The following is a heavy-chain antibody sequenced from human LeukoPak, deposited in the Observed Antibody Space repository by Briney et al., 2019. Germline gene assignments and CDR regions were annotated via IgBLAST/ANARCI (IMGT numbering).Heavy chain of an antibody. V-gene: IGHV1-2*06. CDR3: ARESYDSSGYYFSYFDY. D-gene: IGHD3-22*01. Sequence: ASVKVSCKVSGYALTELSMHWVRQAPGQGLEWMGRINPNSGGTNYAQKFQGRVTMTRDTSISTAYMELSRLRSDDTAVYYCARESYDSSGYYFSYFDYWGQGTLVTVSS. CDR2: INPNSGGT. CDR1: GYALTELS. J-gene: IGHJ4*02.